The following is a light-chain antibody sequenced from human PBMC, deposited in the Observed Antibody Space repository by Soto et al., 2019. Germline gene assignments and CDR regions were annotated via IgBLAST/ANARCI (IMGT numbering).Light chain of an antibody. CDR1: QRVGGSY. J-gene: IGKJ1*01. CDR2: GAS. V-gene: IGKV3-20*01. CDR3: QHYGTAPWT. Sequence: EIVLTQSPGTLSLSPGERATLSCRASQRVGGSYLAWYQQKPGQAPRLLIYGASSRATGIPDRFSGSGSGTDFTLTISRLEPEDFAVYSCQHYGTAPWTFGQGTKVEIK.